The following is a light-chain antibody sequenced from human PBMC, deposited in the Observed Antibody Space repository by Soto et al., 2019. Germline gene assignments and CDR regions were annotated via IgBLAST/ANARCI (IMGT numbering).Light chain of an antibody. CDR1: QTVRDN. CDR3: QQSNNWPYT. J-gene: IGKJ2*01. V-gene: IGKV3-15*01. Sequence: EIVMTHSPATLSVSPGDRATLSCRASQTVRDNLAWYQQKPGQAPRLLIYGASTRSTGIPARFSGSGSGTEFTLTFDSLQSEDFALYFCQQSNNWPYTFGHGTKLEIK. CDR2: GAS.